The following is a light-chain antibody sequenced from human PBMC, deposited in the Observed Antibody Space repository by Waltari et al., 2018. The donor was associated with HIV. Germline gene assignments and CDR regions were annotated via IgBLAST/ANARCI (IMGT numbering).Light chain of an antibody. CDR3: TSYSGRNTFV. V-gene: IGLV2-8*01. J-gene: IGLJ2*01. CDR2: EVF. CDR1: TSDVGAYNY. Sequence: QSALTQPPSASGSPGQSVTISCTGKTSDVGAYNYVSWYQQHPGKAPTLMIYEVFNRPSVVPSRFSSSTSGNTASLTASVLPAEDDADYYCTSYSGRNTFVFGGGTKLTVL.